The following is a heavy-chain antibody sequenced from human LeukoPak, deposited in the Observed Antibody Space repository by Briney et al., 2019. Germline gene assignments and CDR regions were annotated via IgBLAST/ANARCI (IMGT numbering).Heavy chain of an antibody. CDR2: ISGSGDNT. CDR3: AKGSYYDSSGSFYFDY. CDR1: GFTFSSYA. Sequence: GGSLRLSCAASGFTFSSYAMSWVRQAPGKGLEWVSGISGSGDNTYYADSVKGRFTISGDNSKNTLYVQVRSLGTEDTAAYYCAKGSYYDSSGSFYFDYWGQGTLVTVSS. J-gene: IGHJ4*02. V-gene: IGHV3-23*01. D-gene: IGHD3-22*01.